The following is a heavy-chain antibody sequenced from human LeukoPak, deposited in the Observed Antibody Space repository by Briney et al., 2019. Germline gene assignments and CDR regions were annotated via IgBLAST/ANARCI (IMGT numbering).Heavy chain of an antibody. CDR1: GFTFSSYA. CDR2: ISYDGSNK. V-gene: IGHV3-30*04. CDR3: ASPTTELDNDAFDI. J-gene: IGHJ3*02. Sequence: PGRSLRLSCAASGFTFSSYAMHWVRQAPGKGLEWVAVISYDGSNKYYADSVKGRFTISRDNSKNTLYLQMNSLRAEDTAVYYCASPTTELDNDAFDIWGQGTMVTVFS. D-gene: IGHD4-17*01.